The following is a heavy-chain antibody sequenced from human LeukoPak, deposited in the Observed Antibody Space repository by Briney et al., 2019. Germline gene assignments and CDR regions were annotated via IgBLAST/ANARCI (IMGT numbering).Heavy chain of an antibody. Sequence: GGSLRLSCAASGFTFSSYSMNWVRQAPGKGLEWVAVISYGGNTRYYGDSVKGRFTISRDNSKNKLDLQMNSLRAEDTAVYYCAKDSGIGYFDWFGGAFDIWGQGTMVTVSS. J-gene: IGHJ3*02. CDR2: ISYGGNTR. CDR1: GFTFSSYS. CDR3: AKDSGIGYFDWFGGAFDI. V-gene: IGHV3-30*18. D-gene: IGHD3-9*01.